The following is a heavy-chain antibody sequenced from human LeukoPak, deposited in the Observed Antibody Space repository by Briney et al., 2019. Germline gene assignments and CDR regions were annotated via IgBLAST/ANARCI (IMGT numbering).Heavy chain of an antibody. CDR2: IYYSGST. D-gene: IGHD3-3*01. Sequence: SETLSLTCTVSGGSISSYYWSWIRQPPGKGLEWIGYIYYSGSTNYNPSLKSRVTISVDTSKNQFSLKLSSVTAADTAVYYCARESGYYDFWSGYNWFDPWGQGTLVTVSS. J-gene: IGHJ5*02. V-gene: IGHV4-59*01. CDR1: GGSISSYY. CDR3: ARESGYYDFWSGYNWFDP.